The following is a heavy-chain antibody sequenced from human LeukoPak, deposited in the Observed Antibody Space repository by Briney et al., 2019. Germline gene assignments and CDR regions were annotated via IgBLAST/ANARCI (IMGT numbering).Heavy chain of an antibody. V-gene: IGHV1-18*01. J-gene: IGHJ6*02. CDR3: ARDLYSGSYPGSYYYYGMDV. CDR1: GYTFTSYG. Sequence: ASVKVSCKASGYTFTSYGIGWVRQAPGQGLEWMGWISAYNGNTNYAQKLQGRVTMTTDTSTSTAYMELRSLRSDDTAVYYCARDLYSGSYPGSYYYYGMDVWGQGTTVTVSS. D-gene: IGHD1-26*01. CDR2: ISAYNGNT.